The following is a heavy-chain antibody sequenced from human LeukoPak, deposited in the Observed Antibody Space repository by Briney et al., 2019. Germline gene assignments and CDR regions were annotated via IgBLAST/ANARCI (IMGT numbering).Heavy chain of an antibody. D-gene: IGHD6-13*01. Sequence: SQTLSLTCTVSGGSINSYDYYWTWIRQSPGKGLEWIGYIHYSGTTFYNPSLQSRLMISVDTSQSQFSLKLSSVTAADTAVYFCARYSDSWKRFDHWGQGTLVTVSS. J-gene: IGHJ5*02. CDR3: ARYSDSWKRFDH. V-gene: IGHV4-30-4*08. CDR2: IHYSGTT. CDR1: GGSINSYDYY.